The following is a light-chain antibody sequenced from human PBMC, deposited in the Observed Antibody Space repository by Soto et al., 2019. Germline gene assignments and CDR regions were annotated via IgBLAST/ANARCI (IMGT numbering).Light chain of an antibody. CDR1: QSISSY. CDR2: AAS. J-gene: IGKJ1*01. Sequence: DIQMTQSPSSLSASVGDRVTITCRASQSISSYLNWYQQKPGKAPKLLIYAASSLQRGVPSRFSGSGSGTDFTLTISSLQPEDGAIYYCQQSYSTLWTFGQGTKVEIK. V-gene: IGKV1-39*01. CDR3: QQSYSTLWT.